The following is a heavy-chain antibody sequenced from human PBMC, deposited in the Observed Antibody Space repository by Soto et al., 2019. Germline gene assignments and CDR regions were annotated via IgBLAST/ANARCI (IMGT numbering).Heavy chain of an antibody. J-gene: IGHJ6*02. D-gene: IGHD6-6*01. Sequence: GGSLRVSCAASGFNFSSYSMNWVRQAPGKRLEWVSSISSSSSYIYYADSVTGRFTMSRDNANNSLYLQMHRLRAEDTAVYYCARALKLYSSPSDSPYYYYGMDVWGQGTTVTVSS. V-gene: IGHV3-21*01. CDR2: ISSSSSYI. CDR1: GFNFSSYS. CDR3: ARALKLYSSPSDSPYYYYGMDV.